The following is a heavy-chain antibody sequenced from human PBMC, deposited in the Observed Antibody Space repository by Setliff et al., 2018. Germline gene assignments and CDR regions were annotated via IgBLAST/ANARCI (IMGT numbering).Heavy chain of an antibody. D-gene: IGHD1-1*01. CDR1: GGSISSISYY. J-gene: IGHJ4*02. CDR2: IDRFGNT. Sequence: SETLSLTCTVPGGSISSISYYWGWIRQPPGKGLEWIGRIDRFGNTYSNSSLKSRLTISVDTSKNQFFLKLTSVTAADTAIYYCARTGTYRYFDYWGQGTLVTVSS. V-gene: IGHV4-39*01. CDR3: ARTGTYRYFDY.